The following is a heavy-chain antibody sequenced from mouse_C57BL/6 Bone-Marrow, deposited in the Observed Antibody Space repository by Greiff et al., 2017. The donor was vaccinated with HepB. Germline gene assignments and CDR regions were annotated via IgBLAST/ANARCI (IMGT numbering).Heavy chain of an antibody. CDR1: GYSITSGYY. Sequence: DVKLQESGPGLVKPSQSLSLTCSVTGYSITSGYYWNWIRQFPGNKLEWMGYISYDGSNNYNPSLKNRISITRDTSKNQFFLKLKSVTTEDTATYYCARAYGLYAVDFWGQGTSVTVSS. D-gene: IGHD1-1*01. CDR2: ISYDGSN. CDR3: ARAYGLYAVDF. J-gene: IGHJ4*01. V-gene: IGHV3-6*01.